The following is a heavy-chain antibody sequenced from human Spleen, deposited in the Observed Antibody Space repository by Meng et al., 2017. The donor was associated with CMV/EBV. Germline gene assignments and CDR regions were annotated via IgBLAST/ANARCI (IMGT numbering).Heavy chain of an antibody. D-gene: IGHD1-26*01. V-gene: IGHV3-7*01. Sequence: GESLKISCAASGFTFSRHAMHWVRQAPGKGLEWVANIKRDGSEKYHVDSVKGRFTISRDNAKNSLFLQMNSLRAEDTAVYYCAKSAWDSRDAFDVWGQGAMVTVSS. CDR1: GFTFSRHA. J-gene: IGHJ3*01. CDR2: IKRDGSEK. CDR3: AKSAWDSRDAFDV.